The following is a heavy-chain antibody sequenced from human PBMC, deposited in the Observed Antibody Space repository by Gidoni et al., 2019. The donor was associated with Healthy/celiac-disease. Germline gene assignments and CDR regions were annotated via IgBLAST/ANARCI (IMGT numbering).Heavy chain of an antibody. V-gene: IGHV3-9*01. D-gene: IGHD3-10*01. J-gene: IGHJ6*02. Sequence: DVQLVESGGGLVQPGRSLRLSCADSGFTFDDYALHWVRQAPGKVLEWFSGISWNSGSIGYADSVKGRFTISRDNAKNSLYLQMNSLRAEDTALYYCAKGQGSYYCYYGMDVWGQGTTVTVSS. CDR1: GFTFDDYA. CDR3: AKGQGSYYCYYGMDV. CDR2: ISWNSGSI.